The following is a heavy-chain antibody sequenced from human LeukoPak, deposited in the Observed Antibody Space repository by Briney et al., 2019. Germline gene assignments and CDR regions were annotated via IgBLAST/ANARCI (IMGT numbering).Heavy chain of an antibody. J-gene: IGHJ4*02. CDR2: ISSSGNTI. V-gene: IGHV3-48*03. Sequence: GGSLRPSCAASGFTFSSYEMNWVRQAPGKGLEWVSYISSSGNTIYYADSVKGRFTISRDNAKNSLYLQMNSLRAEDTALYYCARTNYYDISGYDYWGQGTLVTVSS. D-gene: IGHD3-22*01. CDR1: GFTFSSYE. CDR3: ARTNYYDISGYDY.